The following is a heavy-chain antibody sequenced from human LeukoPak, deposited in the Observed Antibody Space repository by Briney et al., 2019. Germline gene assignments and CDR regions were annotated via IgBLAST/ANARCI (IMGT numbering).Heavy chain of an antibody. CDR3: ARRSLGFCSGDSCSNFDS. CDR1: GDSISSSSYY. J-gene: IGHJ4*02. V-gene: IGHV4-39*01. D-gene: IGHD2-15*01. Sequence: SETLSLTCTVSGDSISSSSYYWGWIRQPPGKRLEWIGSIDYSGSTFYNPSLKSRVTISVDRSKRQFSLKLRSVTAADTAVYYCARRSLGFCSGDSCSNFDSWGQGTLVTVSS. CDR2: IDYSGST.